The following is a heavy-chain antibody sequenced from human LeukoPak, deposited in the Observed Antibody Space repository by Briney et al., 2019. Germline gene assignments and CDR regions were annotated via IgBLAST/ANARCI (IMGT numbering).Heavy chain of an antibody. J-gene: IGHJ4*02. D-gene: IGHD3-16*02. V-gene: IGHV4-39*07. CDR2: IYYSGSI. CDR1: GGSITSSDSY. Sequence: SETLSLTCAVSGGSITSSDSYWGWVRQPPGKGLEWIGSIYYSGSIFYNPSLKSRVTISLGTSKNQFSLKLTSVTAADTAVYYCARGVHDYVWGSHRHFDYWGQGSLVTVSS. CDR3: ARGVHDYVWGSHRHFDY.